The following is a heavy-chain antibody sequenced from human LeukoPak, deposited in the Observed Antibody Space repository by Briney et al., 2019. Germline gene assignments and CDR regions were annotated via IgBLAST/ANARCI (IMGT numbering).Heavy chain of an antibody. CDR2: IYPGDSDT. CDR3: ASSRYCSGGSCPLDY. J-gene: IGHJ4*02. Sequence: GESLKVSCKGSGYSFISYWIGWVRQMPGKGLEWMGIIYPGDSDTRYRPSFQGQVTISAAKSISTAYLQWSSLKASDTAMYYCASSRYCSGGSCPLDYWGQGTLVTVSS. V-gene: IGHV5-51*03. CDR1: GYSFISYW. D-gene: IGHD2-15*01.